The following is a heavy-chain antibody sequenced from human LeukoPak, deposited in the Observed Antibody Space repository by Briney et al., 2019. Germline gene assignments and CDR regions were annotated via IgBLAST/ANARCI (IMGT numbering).Heavy chain of an antibody. V-gene: IGHV3-64D*06. D-gene: IGHD6-13*01. CDR3: VKDRWVDH. CDR1: GFIFSPYA. J-gene: IGHJ4*02. Sequence: GGSLRLSCSASGFIFSPYAMHWVRQAPGKGLEYVSSISSEGRTTYYADSVKGRFAISRDNSKNTLYLQMSSLRPEDTAVYYCVKDRWVDHWGQGTLVTVSS. CDR2: ISSEGRTT.